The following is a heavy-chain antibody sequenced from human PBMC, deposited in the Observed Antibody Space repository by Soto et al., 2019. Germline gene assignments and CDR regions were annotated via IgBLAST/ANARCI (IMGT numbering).Heavy chain of an antibody. CDR3: ARVMTTVTFPLDY. CDR2: ISSSSSTI. J-gene: IGHJ4*02. V-gene: IGHV3-48*01. Sequence: EVQLVESGGGLVQPGGSLRLSCAASGFTFSSYSMNWVRQAPGKGLEWVSYISSSSSTIYYADSVKGRFTISRDNAKNSLYLQRNSLTAEDTAVYYCARVMTTVTFPLDYWGQGTLVTVSS. CDR1: GFTFSSYS. D-gene: IGHD4-17*01.